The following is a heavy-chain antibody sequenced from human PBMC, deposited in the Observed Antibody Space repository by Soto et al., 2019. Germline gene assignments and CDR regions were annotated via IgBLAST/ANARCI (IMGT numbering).Heavy chain of an antibody. CDR3: ARDEEVNYADYGGSDHYYGMDV. Sequence: SETRPLTGAVSGGSISSYFWSWIRQHAGGGLEWIGRIYTTGSTNYNPSLKSRVTISVDTSKNQFSLKLTSVTAADTAVYYCARDEEVNYADYGGSDHYYGMDVWGQGTTVTVSS. CDR1: GGSISSYF. D-gene: IGHD4-17*01. V-gene: IGHV4-4*07. J-gene: IGHJ6*02. CDR2: IYTTGST.